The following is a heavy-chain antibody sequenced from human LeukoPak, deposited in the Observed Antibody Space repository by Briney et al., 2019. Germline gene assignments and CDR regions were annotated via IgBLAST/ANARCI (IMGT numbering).Heavy chain of an antibody. D-gene: IGHD4-23*01. Sequence: PGGSLRLSCAASGFTLSGYSMNWVRQAPGQALEWVSYISSSSGTIYYADSVKGRFTISRDNAKNSLFLQMNSLRDEDTAVYYCARGLHGDKDNWGQGTLVTVSS. V-gene: IGHV3-48*02. CDR2: ISSSSGTI. CDR1: GFTLSGYS. CDR3: ARGLHGDKDN. J-gene: IGHJ4*02.